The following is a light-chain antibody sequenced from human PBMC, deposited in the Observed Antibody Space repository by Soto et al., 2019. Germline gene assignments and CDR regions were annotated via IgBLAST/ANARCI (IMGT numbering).Light chain of an antibody. J-gene: IGKJ1*01. CDR3: QQYDSSPWP. V-gene: IGKV3-20*01. CDR2: GAS. Sequence: EIVLTQSPGTLSLSPGERATLSCRASQSVSNSFLAWYQRIPGQSPRLLIYGASRRATGIPDRFSGSGSGTDFTLTISSLEPVEVGTYYCQQYDSSPWPFCQGTKVDIK. CDR1: QSVSNSF.